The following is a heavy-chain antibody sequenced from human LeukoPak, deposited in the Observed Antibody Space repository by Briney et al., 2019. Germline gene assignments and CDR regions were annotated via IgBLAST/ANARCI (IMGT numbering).Heavy chain of an antibody. J-gene: IGHJ4*02. CDR2: TRNRANSYTT. CDR3: ARGRVTTLYYFDY. CDR1: GFTFSDHC. V-gene: IGHV3-72*01. Sequence: GGSLRLSCAASGFTFSDHCMDWVRQAPGKGLEWVGRTRNRANSYTTEYAASVKGRFTISRYESTNSLYLQMNSLKTDDTAVYYCARGRVTTLYYFDYWGQGTLVTVSS. D-gene: IGHD4-17*01.